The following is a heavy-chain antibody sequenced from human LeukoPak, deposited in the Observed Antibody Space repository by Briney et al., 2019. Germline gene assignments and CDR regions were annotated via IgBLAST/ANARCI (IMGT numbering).Heavy chain of an antibody. J-gene: IGHJ3*01. CDR1: GFRFGHFA. CDR3: VKGIFATGWSNAFDF. V-gene: IGHV3-23*01. CDR2: IRGCAEDT. D-gene: IGHD6-19*01. Sequence: PGGSLRLSCEASGFRFGHFAMGWVRQAPGKGPMWVSSIRGCAEDTYYADSMKGRFIISRDNTRGTVYLEMNNLRVEDTAMYYCVKGIFATGWSNAFDFWGQGTMVVVS.